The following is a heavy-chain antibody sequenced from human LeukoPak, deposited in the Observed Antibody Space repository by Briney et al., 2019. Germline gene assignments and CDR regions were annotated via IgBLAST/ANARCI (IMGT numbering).Heavy chain of an antibody. D-gene: IGHD3-22*01. V-gene: IGHV1-69*04. J-gene: IGHJ5*02. CDR2: IIPILGIA. Sequence: GASVKVSCKASGYTFTGYYMHWVRQAPGQGLEWMGRIIPILGIANYAQKFQGRVTITADKSTSTAYMELSSLRSEDTAVYYCARDNARSSDSSAHGWFDPWGQGTLVTVSS. CDR1: GYTFTGYY. CDR3: ARDNARSSDSSAHGWFDP.